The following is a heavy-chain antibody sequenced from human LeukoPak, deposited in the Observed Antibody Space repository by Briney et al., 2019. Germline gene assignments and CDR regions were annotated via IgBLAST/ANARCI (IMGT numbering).Heavy chain of an antibody. CDR3: ASGRWFDP. CDR1: GGSFSGYY. J-gene: IGHJ5*02. CDR2: INHSGST. Sequence: PSETLSLTCAVYGGSFSGYYWSWIRQPPGKGLEWIGEINHSGSTNYNPSLKSRVTISVDTSKNQFSLKLSSVTAADTAVYYCASGRWFDPWAREPWSPSPQ. V-gene: IGHV4-34*01.